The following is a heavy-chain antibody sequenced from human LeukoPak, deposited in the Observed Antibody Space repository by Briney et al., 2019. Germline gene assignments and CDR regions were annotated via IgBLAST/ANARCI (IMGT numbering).Heavy chain of an antibody. CDR1: GGTFSSYT. J-gene: IGHJ5*02. Sequence: SVKVSCKASGGTFSSYTISWVRQAPGQGLEWMGRIIPILGIANYAQKFQGRVTITADKSASTAYMELSSLRSEDTAVYYCARKGRREYQLLSNPSFDPWGQGTLVTVSS. V-gene: IGHV1-69*02. CDR2: IIPILGIA. CDR3: ARKGRREYQLLSNPSFDP. D-gene: IGHD2-2*01.